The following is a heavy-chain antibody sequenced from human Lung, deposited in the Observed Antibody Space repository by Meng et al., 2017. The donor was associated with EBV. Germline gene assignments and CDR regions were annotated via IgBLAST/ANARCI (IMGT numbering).Heavy chain of an antibody. CDR2: ISCYNGDT. V-gene: IGHV1-18*01. CDR1: GYTFTHHG. J-gene: IGHJ4*02. CDR3: ARDPSNTSGRYAYFDY. D-gene: IGHD6-19*01. Sequence: QRQLRPSGAEVKKPGASVRVSCKASGYTFTHHGISWIRQAPGQGLEWMGWISCYNGDTNYAQKFQGRVTMTTDTSTSTAYMDLRSLRSDDTAVYYCARDPSNTSGRYAYFDYWGQGTLVTVSS.